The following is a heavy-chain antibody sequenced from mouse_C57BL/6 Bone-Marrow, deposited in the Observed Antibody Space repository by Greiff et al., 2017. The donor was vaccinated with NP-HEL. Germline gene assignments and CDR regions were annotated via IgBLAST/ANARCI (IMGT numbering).Heavy chain of an antibody. Sequence: EVKVVESGGDLVKPGGSLKLSCAASGFTFSSYGMSWVRQTPDKRLEWVATISSGGSYTYYPDSVKGRFTISRDNAKNTLYLQMSSLKSEDTAMYYCARSAQATDYWGQGTTLTVSS. CDR1: GFTFSSYG. J-gene: IGHJ2*01. D-gene: IGHD3-2*02. CDR3: ARSAQATDY. V-gene: IGHV5-6*01. CDR2: ISSGGSYT.